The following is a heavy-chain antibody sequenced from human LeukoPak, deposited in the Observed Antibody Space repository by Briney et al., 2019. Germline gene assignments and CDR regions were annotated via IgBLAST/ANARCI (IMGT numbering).Heavy chain of an antibody. CDR3: ARADFIDAGPYLIGP. Sequence: GASVKVSCKTSGYSFTDYYIHWVRQAPGQELEWMGWINTKSGRTSSARKFQGRVTMTRDPSTTTVYMDMAWLTSDDTAIYFCARADFIDAGPYLIGPWGQGTLVTVSS. CDR1: GYSFTDYY. CDR2: INTKSGRT. V-gene: IGHV1-2*02. D-gene: IGHD3-3*01. J-gene: IGHJ5*02.